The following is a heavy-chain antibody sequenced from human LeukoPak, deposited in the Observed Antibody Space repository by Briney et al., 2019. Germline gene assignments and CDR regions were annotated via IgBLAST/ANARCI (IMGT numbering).Heavy chain of an antibody. CDR3: ARGPPLNPGAYGSSGYYYFDY. CDR2: INYSGSP. Sequence: SETLSLTCAVDGGSFSGYYWTWIRQPPGKGLEWIGEINYSGSPNYNPSLKSRVTISIDTSKNQFSLKLSSVTAADTAMYCCARGPPLNPGAYGSSGYYYFDYWGQGILVTVSS. D-gene: IGHD3-22*01. CDR1: GGSFSGYY. J-gene: IGHJ4*02. V-gene: IGHV4-34*01.